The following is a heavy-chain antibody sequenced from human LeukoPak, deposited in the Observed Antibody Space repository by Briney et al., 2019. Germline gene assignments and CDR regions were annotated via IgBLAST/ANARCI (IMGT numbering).Heavy chain of an antibody. D-gene: IGHD3-22*01. CDR3: AREYYYDSSGYPFDY. V-gene: IGHV1-2*06. CDR1: GYTFTGYY. Sequence: ASVKVSCKASGYTFTGYYMYWVRQAPGQGLEWVGRINPNSGGTNYAQKFQGRVTMTRDTSISTAYMELSRLRSDDTAVYYCAREYYYDSSGYPFDYWGQGTLVTVSS. J-gene: IGHJ4*02. CDR2: INPNSGGT.